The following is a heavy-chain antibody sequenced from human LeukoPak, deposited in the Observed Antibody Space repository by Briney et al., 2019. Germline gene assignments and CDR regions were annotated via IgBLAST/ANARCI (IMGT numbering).Heavy chain of an antibody. CDR3: AIMRGYYDGTGYWVQ. CDR1: GFTFGSYG. J-gene: IGHJ1*01. Sequence: GGSLRLSCAASGFTFGSYGMSWVRQAPGKGLEWVSFITTNGGRTSYADSVEGRFTISRDNPRNTLYMQMNSLRDEDTAVYYCAIMRGYYDGTGYWVQWGQGTLVTVSS. CDR2: ITTNGGRT. D-gene: IGHD3-22*01. V-gene: IGHV3-23*01.